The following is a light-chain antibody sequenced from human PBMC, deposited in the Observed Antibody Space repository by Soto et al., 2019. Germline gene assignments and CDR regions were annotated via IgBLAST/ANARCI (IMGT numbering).Light chain of an antibody. J-gene: IGLJ1*01. CDR2: EVS. CDR3: CPFAGSSTFV. Sequence: QSVLTQPASVSGSPGQSITISCTGTSSDVGSYNLVSWYQQHPGKAPKLMIYEVSKRPSGVSNRFSGSQSGNTASLTISGLQSADDADNYFCPFAGSSTFVLGPGTKVTVL. V-gene: IGLV2-23*02. CDR1: SSDVGSYNL.